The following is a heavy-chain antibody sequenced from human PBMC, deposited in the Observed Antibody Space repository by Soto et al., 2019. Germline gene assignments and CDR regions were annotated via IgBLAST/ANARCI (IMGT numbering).Heavy chain of an antibody. Sequence: GESLKISFKCSGYSFTSYWISWVRQMPGKGLEWMGRIDPSDSYTNYSPSFQGHVTISADKSISTAYLRWSSLKASDTAMYYCARHSSSWYYGMDVWGQGTTVTVSS. CDR1: GYSFTSYW. V-gene: IGHV5-10-1*01. D-gene: IGHD6-13*01. J-gene: IGHJ6*02. CDR3: ARHSSSWYYGMDV. CDR2: IDPSDSYT.